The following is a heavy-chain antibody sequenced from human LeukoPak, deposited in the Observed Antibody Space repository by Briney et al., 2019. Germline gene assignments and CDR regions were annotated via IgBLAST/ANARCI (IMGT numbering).Heavy chain of an antibody. Sequence: GGSLRLSCAPSGFTVSSNYMSWVRQAPGKGREWVSVIYSGGSTYYADSVRGGFTISRDNSKNTLYLQMNSLRAEDTAVYYCARDGGTYYYDSSGYYPQGYFDYWGQGTLVTVSS. CDR3: ARDGGTYYYDSSGYYPQGYFDY. V-gene: IGHV3-53*01. CDR1: GFTVSSNY. D-gene: IGHD3-22*01. CDR2: IYSGGST. J-gene: IGHJ4*02.